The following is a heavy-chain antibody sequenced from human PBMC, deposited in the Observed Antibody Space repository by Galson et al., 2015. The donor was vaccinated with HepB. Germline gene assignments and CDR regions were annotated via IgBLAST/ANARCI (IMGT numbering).Heavy chain of an antibody. Sequence: SVKVSCKASGGTFSSYAISWVRQAPGQGLEWMGGIIPIFGTANYAQKFQGRVTITADESTSTAYMELSSLRSEDTAVYYCARDIRVAADNWFDPWGQGTLVTVSS. J-gene: IGHJ5*02. CDR2: IIPIFGTA. V-gene: IGHV1-69*13. CDR3: ARDIRVAADNWFDP. CDR1: GGTFSSYA. D-gene: IGHD6-13*01.